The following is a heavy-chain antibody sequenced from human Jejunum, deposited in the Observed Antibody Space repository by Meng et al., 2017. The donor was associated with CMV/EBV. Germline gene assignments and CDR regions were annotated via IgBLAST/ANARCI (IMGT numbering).Heavy chain of an antibody. J-gene: IGHJ4*02. CDR2: LWYDGSRK. CDR1: GFPLNSYG. Sequence: QVQLVASGGGVVQPGRSRRLSCASSGFPLNSYGRHGVRQFPGKGLEWVAVLWYDGSRKYFADSVQGRFSISRDDSKNTVYLQMNSLRAEDTAVYYCARDNDGSSHYSQFDYWGQGTLVTVSS. CDR3: ARDNDGSSHYSQFDY. D-gene: IGHD3-22*01. V-gene: IGHV3-33*01.